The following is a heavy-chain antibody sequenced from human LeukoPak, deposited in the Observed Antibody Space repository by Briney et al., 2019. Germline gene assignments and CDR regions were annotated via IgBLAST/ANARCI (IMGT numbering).Heavy chain of an antibody. CDR2: IYTSGST. CDR1: GGSISSGGYY. Sequence: SETLSLTCTVSGGSISSGGYYWTWIRQPPGKGLEWIGYIYTSGSTNYNPSLKSRVAISVDTSKNQFSLTLSSVTAADTAVYYCARRWYSWHDHAFDIWGQGTMVTVSS. V-gene: IGHV4-61*08. D-gene: IGHD1-1*01. J-gene: IGHJ3*02. CDR3: ARRWYSWHDHAFDI.